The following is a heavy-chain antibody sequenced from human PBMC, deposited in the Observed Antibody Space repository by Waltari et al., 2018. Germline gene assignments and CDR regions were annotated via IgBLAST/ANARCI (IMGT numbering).Heavy chain of an antibody. Sequence: QVQLQESGPGLVKPSQTLSLTCTVSGGSISSGGYYWSWIRQHPGKGLEWIGYIYNSGSTSYNPSLKSRVTISVDRSKNQFSLKLSSVTAADTAVYYCARVTVTPYYFDYWGQGTLVTVSS. J-gene: IGHJ4*02. CDR3: ARVTVTPYYFDY. D-gene: IGHD4-4*01. CDR1: GGSISSGGYY. V-gene: IGHV4-31*03. CDR2: IYNSGST.